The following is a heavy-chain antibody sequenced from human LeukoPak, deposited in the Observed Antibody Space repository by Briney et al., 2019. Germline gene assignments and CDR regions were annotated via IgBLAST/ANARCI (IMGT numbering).Heavy chain of an antibody. D-gene: IGHD6-6*01. CDR2: IYPGDSDT. Sequence: GECLKISCKGSGYSFTSYWIGWVRQMPGRGLEWMGIIYPGDSDTRYSPSFQGQVTISADKSISTAYLQWSSLKASDTAMYYCARQSWRPSYYMDVWGKGTTVTVSS. CDR3: ARQSWRPSYYMDV. J-gene: IGHJ6*03. V-gene: IGHV5-51*01. CDR1: GYSFTSYW.